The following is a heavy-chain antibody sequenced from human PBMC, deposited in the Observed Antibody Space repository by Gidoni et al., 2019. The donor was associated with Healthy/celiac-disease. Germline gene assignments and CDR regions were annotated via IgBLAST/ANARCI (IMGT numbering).Heavy chain of an antibody. CDR3: ARGGTDAFDL. Sequence: QVQLQESGPGLVKPSETLSLTCFVSGGSISGNYLSWIRQPPGKGLEWIGYIYYSGSTNYNPSLKSRVTISVDTSKNQFSLRLSSVTAADTAVYYCARGGTDAFDLWGQGTMVTVSS. CDR1: GGSISGNY. D-gene: IGHD1-26*01. CDR2: IYYSGST. V-gene: IGHV4-59*01. J-gene: IGHJ3*01.